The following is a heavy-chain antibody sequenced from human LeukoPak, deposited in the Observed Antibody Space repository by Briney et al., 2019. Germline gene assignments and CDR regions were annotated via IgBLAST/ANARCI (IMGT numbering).Heavy chain of an antibody. J-gene: IGHJ4*02. Sequence: ASVKVSCKSSGYTFTSYAMNWVRQAPGQGLEWMGWINPNSGGTKYAQKFQGRVTMTRDTSISTAYMELRRLRYDDTAVYYCARGRDWNPWVVDYWGQGTLVTVSS. CDR1: GYTFTSYA. CDR2: INPNSGGT. V-gene: IGHV1-2*02. CDR3: ARGRDWNPWVVDY. D-gene: IGHD1-1*01.